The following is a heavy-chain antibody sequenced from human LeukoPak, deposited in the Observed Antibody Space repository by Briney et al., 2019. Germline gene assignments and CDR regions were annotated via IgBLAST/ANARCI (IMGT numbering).Heavy chain of an antibody. CDR3: ATDPVRNYYFQH. CDR2: ISYDGSNK. V-gene: IGHV3-30-3*01. Sequence: GGSLRLSCAASGFTFSSYAMHWVRQAPGKGLEWVAVISYDGSNKYYADSVKGRFTISRDNSKNTLYLQMNSLRAEDTAVYYCATDPVRNYYFQHWGQGTLVTVSS. J-gene: IGHJ1*01. CDR1: GFTFSSYA. D-gene: IGHD5-24*01.